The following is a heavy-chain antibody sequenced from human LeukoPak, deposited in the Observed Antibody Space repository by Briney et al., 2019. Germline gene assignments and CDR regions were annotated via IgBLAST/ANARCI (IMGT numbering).Heavy chain of an antibody. Sequence: SETLSLTCTVSGGSISSYYWSWIRQPPGKGLEWIWYIYYSGSTNYNPSLKSRVTISVDTSKNQFSLKLSSVTAADTAVYYCARGGYCSGGSCYYYYYYYYMDVWGKGTTVTVSS. CDR3: ARGGYCSGGSCYYYYYYYYMDV. CDR2: IYYSGST. V-gene: IGHV4-59*01. D-gene: IGHD2-15*01. J-gene: IGHJ6*03. CDR1: GGSISSYY.